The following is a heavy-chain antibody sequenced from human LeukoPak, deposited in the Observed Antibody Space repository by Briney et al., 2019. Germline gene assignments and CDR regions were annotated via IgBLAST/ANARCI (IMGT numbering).Heavy chain of an antibody. CDR2: FDPEDGET. V-gene: IGHV1-24*01. J-gene: IGHJ6*04. D-gene: IGHD2-2*01. CDR3: ATVAPGYCSSTSCYADYYYGMDV. Sequence: ASVKVSCKVSGYTLTELFMHWVRQAPGKGLEWMGGFDPEDGETIYAQKFQGRVTMTEDTSADTAYMELSSLRSEDTAVYYCATVAPGYCSSTSCYADYYYGMDVWGKGTTVTVSS. CDR1: GYTLTELF.